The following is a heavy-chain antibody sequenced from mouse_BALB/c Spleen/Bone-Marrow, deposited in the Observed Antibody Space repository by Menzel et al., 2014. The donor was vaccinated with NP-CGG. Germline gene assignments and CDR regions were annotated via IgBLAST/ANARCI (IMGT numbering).Heavy chain of an antibody. D-gene: IGHD2-3*01. CDR2: ISYDGSN. CDR3: ARDWDGYYFDY. CDR1: GYSITSGYY. V-gene: IGHV3-6*02. Sequence: EVKLMESGPGLVKPSQSLSLTCSVTGYSITSGYYWNWIRQFPGNELEWMGYISYDGSNNYNPSLKNRISITRDTSKNQFFLKLNSVTTEDTATYYCARDWDGYYFDYWGQGTTLTVSS. J-gene: IGHJ2*01.